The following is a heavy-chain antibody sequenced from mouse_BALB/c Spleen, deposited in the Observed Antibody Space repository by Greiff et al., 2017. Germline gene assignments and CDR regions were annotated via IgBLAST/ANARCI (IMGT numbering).Heavy chain of an antibody. CDR3: ARSALLRPWFAY. J-gene: IGHJ3*01. D-gene: IGHD1-2*01. CDR2: ISYSGST. CDR1: GYSITSDYA. Sequence: EVQGVESGPGLVKPSQSLSLTCTVTGYSITSDYAWNWIRQFPGNKLEWMGYISYSGSTSYNPSLKSRISITRDTSKNQFFLQLNSVTTEDTATYYCARSALLRPWFAYWGQGTLVTVSA. V-gene: IGHV3-2*02.